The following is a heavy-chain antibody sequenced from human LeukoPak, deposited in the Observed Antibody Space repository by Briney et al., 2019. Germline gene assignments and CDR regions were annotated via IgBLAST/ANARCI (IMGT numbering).Heavy chain of an antibody. CDR3: AKLGYCSSTSCSYFDY. CDR1: GYTFTSYG. J-gene: IGHJ4*02. Sequence: ASVKVSCKASGYTFTSYGISWVRQAPGQGLEWMGWISAYNGNTNYAQKLQGRVTMTTDTSTSTAYMELRSLRSDDTAVYYCAKLGYCSSTSCSYFDYWGQGTLVTVSS. D-gene: IGHD2-2*01. V-gene: IGHV1-18*01. CDR2: ISAYNGNT.